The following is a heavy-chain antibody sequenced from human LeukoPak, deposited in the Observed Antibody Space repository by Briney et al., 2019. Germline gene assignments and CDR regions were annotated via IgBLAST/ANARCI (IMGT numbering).Heavy chain of an antibody. CDR1: GFTFSSYS. Sequence: GGSLRLSCAASGFTFSSYSMNWVRQAPGKGLEWVSSLSSSSSYIYYADSVKGRFTISRDNSKNTLYLQVNSLRAEDTAVYYCAGLWTRAFDIWGQGTMVTVSS. CDR3: AGLWTRAFDI. V-gene: IGHV3-21*04. J-gene: IGHJ3*02. CDR2: LSSSSSYI. D-gene: IGHD2/OR15-2a*01.